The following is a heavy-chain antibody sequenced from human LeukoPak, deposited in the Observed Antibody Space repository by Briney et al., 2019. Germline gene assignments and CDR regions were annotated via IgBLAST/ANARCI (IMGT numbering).Heavy chain of an antibody. J-gene: IGHJ4*02. Sequence: VASVKVSCKASGYTFTIYYMHWVRQAPGQGLEYMGRINPISGGTVYAQKFQGRVTMTRDTSITTAYMELTRLTSDDTAVYYCARYCSSTSCYSDYWGEGTLVTVSS. CDR1: GYTFTIYY. CDR3: ARYCSSTSCYSDY. D-gene: IGHD2-2*01. CDR2: INPISGGT. V-gene: IGHV1-2*06.